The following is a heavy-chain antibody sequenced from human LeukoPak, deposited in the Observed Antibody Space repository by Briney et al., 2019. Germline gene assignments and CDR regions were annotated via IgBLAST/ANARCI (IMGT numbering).Heavy chain of an antibody. Sequence: ASVTVSCKASGYTFTTYVMHWVRQASGQRLEWMGWINAGNGNTKYSQKFQGRVTITRDTSASTAYMELSSLRSEDTSVYYCVAGHDYGDSTYYYGLDVWGKGTTVTVSS. J-gene: IGHJ6*04. D-gene: IGHD4-17*01. V-gene: IGHV1-3*01. CDR2: INAGNGNT. CDR1: GYTFTTYV. CDR3: VAGHDYGDSTYYYGLDV.